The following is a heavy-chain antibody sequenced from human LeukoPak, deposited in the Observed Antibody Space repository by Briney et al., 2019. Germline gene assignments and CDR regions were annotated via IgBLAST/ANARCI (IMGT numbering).Heavy chain of an antibody. Sequence: PGGSLRLSCAASGFTFSSYAMSWVRQAPGKGLEWVSAISGSGGSTYYADSVKGRFTISRDNSKNTLYLQMNSLRAEDTAVYYCAKAKAWNSDWPYFDYWGQGTLVTVSS. CDR1: GFTFSSYA. CDR3: AKAKAWNSDWPYFDY. V-gene: IGHV3-23*01. CDR2: ISGSGGST. D-gene: IGHD6-19*01. J-gene: IGHJ4*02.